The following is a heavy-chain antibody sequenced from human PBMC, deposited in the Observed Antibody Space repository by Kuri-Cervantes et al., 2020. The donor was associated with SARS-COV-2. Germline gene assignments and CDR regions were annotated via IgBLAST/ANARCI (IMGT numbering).Heavy chain of an antibody. CDR3: ARGGDFWYFYYGMDV. CDR2: INAGNGNT. Sequence: ASVKVSCKASGYTFTSYAMHWVRQAPGQRLEWMGWINAGNGNTKYSQKFQGRVTITRDTSASTAYMELSSLRSEDTAVYYCARGGDFWYFYYGMDVWGQETTVTVSS. J-gene: IGHJ6*02. D-gene: IGHD3-3*01. V-gene: IGHV1-3*01. CDR1: GYTFTSYA.